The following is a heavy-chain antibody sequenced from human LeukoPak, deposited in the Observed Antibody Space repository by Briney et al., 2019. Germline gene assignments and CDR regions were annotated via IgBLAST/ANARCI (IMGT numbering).Heavy chain of an antibody. J-gene: IGHJ4*02. Sequence: SETLSLTCTVSGGSISSSSYYWGWIRQPPGKGLEWIGSNYYSETTYYNLSLKSRVTISVDTSKSQFSLKLSSVTAADTAVYYCATNDFWSGHFDYWGQGTLVTVSS. D-gene: IGHD3-3*01. CDR1: GGSISSSSYY. V-gene: IGHV4-39*01. CDR3: ATNDFWSGHFDY. CDR2: NYYSETT.